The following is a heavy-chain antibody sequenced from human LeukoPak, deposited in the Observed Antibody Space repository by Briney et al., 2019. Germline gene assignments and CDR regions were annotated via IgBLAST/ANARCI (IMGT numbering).Heavy chain of an antibody. CDR3: ARHPPADYYDSSGYIRDYFDY. CDR2: FYYSGST. V-gene: IGHV4-39*01. D-gene: IGHD3-22*01. CDR1: GGSISSSSYY. Sequence: SETLSPTCTVSGGSISSSSYYWGWIRQPPGKGLEWIGGFYYSGSTYYNPSLKSRVTISLDTSKNQFSLKLSSVTAADTAVYYCARHPPADYYDSSGYIRDYFDYWGQGTLVTVSS. J-gene: IGHJ4*02.